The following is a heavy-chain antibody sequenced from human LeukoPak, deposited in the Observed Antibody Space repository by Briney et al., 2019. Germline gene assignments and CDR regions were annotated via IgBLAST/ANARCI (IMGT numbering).Heavy chain of an antibody. CDR2: VYHTGSS. CDR1: GDSIRSSY. V-gene: IGHV4-59*01. J-gene: IGHJ4*02. Sequence: SETLSLTCSVSGDSIRSSYWSWIRQPPGKGLEWIGYVYHTGSSYYNPSLKSRATTSIDMPKNQFSLQLTSMTAADTAVYYCAGYGSESYYKAFDFRGQGILVTVSS. CDR3: AGYGSESYYKAFDF. D-gene: IGHD3-10*01.